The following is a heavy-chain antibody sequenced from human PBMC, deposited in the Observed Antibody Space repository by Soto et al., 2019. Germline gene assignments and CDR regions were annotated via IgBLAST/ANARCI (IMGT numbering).Heavy chain of an antibody. V-gene: IGHV3-23*01. CDR3: AKEFYSLGASRLDF. J-gene: IGHJ4*02. D-gene: IGHD1-26*01. Sequence: GGSLRLSCGASGLMFSMYAMSWVRQAPGRGLEWVSGVSDSGETTLYADSVKGRFTISRDNSNDTLHLQMNSLRAEDTAVYYCAKEFYSLGASRLDFWGQGTLVTVSS. CDR1: GLMFSMYA. CDR2: VSDSGETT.